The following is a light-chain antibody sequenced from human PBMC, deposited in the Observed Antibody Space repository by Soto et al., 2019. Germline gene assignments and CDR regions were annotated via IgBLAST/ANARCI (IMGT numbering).Light chain of an antibody. J-gene: IGLJ1*01. V-gene: IGLV2-8*01. Sequence: QSPLTQPPSASGSPGQSVTISCTGTSTDVGGYNYVSWYQQHPGKVPKLVIFEVNKRPSGVPDRFSGSKSGNTSSLTVSGLQPEDKADYYCASYAGGNNVFGTGTKLTVL. CDR1: STDVGGYNY. CDR2: EVN. CDR3: ASYAGGNNV.